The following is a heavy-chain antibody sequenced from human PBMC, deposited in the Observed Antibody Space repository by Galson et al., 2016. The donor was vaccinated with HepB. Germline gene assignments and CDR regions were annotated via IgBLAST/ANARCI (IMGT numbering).Heavy chain of an antibody. D-gene: IGHD5/OR15-5a*01. CDR2: INHSGGS. CDR3: ARLRKGNRYYYYYDGMDV. J-gene: IGHJ6*02. Sequence: SETLSLTCAVYGGSLSGYFWTWIRQSPGKGLEWIGEINHSGGSNYNPSLESRVDISISTSKNQFSLKLSSVTAADTAVYYCARLRKGNRYYYYYDGMDVWGQGTTVTVSS. V-gene: IGHV4-34*01. CDR1: GGSLSGYF.